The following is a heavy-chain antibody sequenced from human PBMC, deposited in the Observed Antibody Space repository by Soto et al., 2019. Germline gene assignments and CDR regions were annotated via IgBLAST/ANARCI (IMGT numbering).Heavy chain of an antibody. V-gene: IGHV1-3*05. CDR1: GYTFTSYA. CDR3: ACSGGYEFDF. J-gene: IGHJ4*02. CDR2: INAGNGNT. D-gene: IGHD6-19*01. Sequence: QVQLVQSGAEEKKPGASVKVSCKASGYTFTSYAMHWVRQAPGQRLAWMGWINAGNGNTKYSQKFQGRVTITRDTSASTADMELSCLRSEDTAGYYCACSGGYEFDFWGQGTLVTGPS.